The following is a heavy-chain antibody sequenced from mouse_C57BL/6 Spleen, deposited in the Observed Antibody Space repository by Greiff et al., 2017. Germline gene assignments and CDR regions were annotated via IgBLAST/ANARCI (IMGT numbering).Heavy chain of an antibody. V-gene: IGHV3-1*01. Sequence: EVHLVESGPGMVKPSQSLSLTCTVTGYSITSGYDWHWIRHFPGNKLEWMGYISYSGSTNYNPSLKSRISITHDTSKNHFFLKLNSVTTEDTATYYCARDGDYGSSYNWYFDVWGTGTTVTVSS. CDR1: GYSITSGYD. CDR3: ARDGDYGSSYNWYFDV. CDR2: ISYSGST. D-gene: IGHD1-1*01. J-gene: IGHJ1*03.